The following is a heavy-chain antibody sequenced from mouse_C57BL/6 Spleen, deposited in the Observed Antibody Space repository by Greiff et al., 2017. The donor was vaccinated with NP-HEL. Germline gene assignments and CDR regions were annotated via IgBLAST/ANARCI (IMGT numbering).Heavy chain of an antibody. CDR1: GFTFSDYY. CDR2: INYDGSST. V-gene: IGHV5-16*01. D-gene: IGHD1-1*01. J-gene: IGHJ1*03. Sequence: EVKVVESEGGLVQPGSSMKLSCTASGFTFSDYYMAWVRQVPEKGLEWVANINYDGSSTYYLDSLKSRFIISRDNAKNILYLQMSSLKSEDTATYYCARDIYYYDHWYFDVWGTGTTVTVSS. CDR3: ARDIYYYDHWYFDV.